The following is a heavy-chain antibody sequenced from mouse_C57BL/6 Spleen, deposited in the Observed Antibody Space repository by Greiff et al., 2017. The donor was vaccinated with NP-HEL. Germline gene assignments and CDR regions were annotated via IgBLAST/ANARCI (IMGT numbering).Heavy chain of an antibody. CDR1: GFTFSDYG. CDR2: ISSGSSTI. V-gene: IGHV5-17*01. CDR3: ARKEEGFDY. Sequence: EVQLVESGGGLVKPGGSLKLSCAASGFTFSDYGMHWVRQAPEKGLEWVAYISSGSSTIYYADTVKGRFTISRDNAKNTLFLQMTSLRSEDTAMYYCARKEEGFDYWGQGTTLTVSS. J-gene: IGHJ2*01.